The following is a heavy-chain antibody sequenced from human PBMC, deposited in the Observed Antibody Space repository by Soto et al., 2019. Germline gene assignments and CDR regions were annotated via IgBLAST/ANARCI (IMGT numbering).Heavy chain of an antibody. CDR3: ARDNYYDGSGYYYGHYYYGMDV. J-gene: IGHJ6*02. V-gene: IGHV4-34*01. Sequence: SETLSLTCAVYGGSFSGYYWSWIRQPPGKGLEWIGEINHSGSTNYNPSLKSRVTISVDTSKNQFSLKLSSVTAADTAVYYCARDNYYDGSGYYYGHYYYGMDVWGQGTTVTVSS. CDR1: GGSFSGYY. CDR2: INHSGST. D-gene: IGHD3-22*01.